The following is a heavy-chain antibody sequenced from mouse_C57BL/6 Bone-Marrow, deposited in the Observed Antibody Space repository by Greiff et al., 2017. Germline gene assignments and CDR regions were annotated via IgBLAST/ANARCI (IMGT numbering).Heavy chain of an antibody. J-gene: IGHJ2*01. CDR1: GYTFTSYW. CDR2: IYPTSGRT. D-gene: IGHD3-1*01. V-gene: IGHV1-55*01. CDR3: ARSGPLGRSFDY. Sequence: VKLQQPGAELVQPGASVKMSCKASGYTFTSYWITWVKQRPGQGLKWIGDIYPTSGRTNYNEKFKSKAVLTVDTSSNTAYMQLSSLTSADSAVFYCARSGPLGRSFDYWGQGTTLTVSS.